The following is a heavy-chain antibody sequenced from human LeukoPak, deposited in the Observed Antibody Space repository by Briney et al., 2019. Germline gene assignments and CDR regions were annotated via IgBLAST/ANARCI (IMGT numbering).Heavy chain of an antibody. CDR2: IYPGDSDT. Sequence: GESLKISCKSSGYSFTSYWIGWVRQMPGKGLEWMGIIYPGDSDTRYSPSFQGQVTISADKSISTAYLQWSSLKASDTAMYYCARHGYDSSGYYSFSFIDYWGQGTLVTVSS. CDR3: ARHGYDSSGYYSFSFIDY. V-gene: IGHV5-51*01. J-gene: IGHJ4*02. D-gene: IGHD3-22*01. CDR1: GYSFTSYW.